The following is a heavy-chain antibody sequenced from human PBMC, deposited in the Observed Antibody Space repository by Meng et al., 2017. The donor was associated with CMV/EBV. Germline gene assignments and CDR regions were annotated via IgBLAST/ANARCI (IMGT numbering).Heavy chain of an antibody. CDR3: ARDPEGPINFLYGDDAFDI. V-gene: IGHV3-74*01. J-gene: IGHJ3*02. Sequence: GESLKISCAASGFTFSSYGMHWVRQAPGKGLVWVSRINSDGSSTSYADSVKGRFTISRDNAKNTLYLQMNSLRAEDTAVYYCARDPEGPINFLYGDDAFDIWGQGTMVTVSS. CDR1: GFTFSSYG. D-gene: IGHD4-17*01. CDR2: INSDGSST.